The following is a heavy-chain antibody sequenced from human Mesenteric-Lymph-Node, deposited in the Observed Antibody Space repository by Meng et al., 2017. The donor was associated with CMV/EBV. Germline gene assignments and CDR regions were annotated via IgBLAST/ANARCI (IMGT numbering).Heavy chain of an antibody. Sequence: ASVKVSCKASGYTFTGYYMHWVRQAPGQGLEWMGWINPNSGGTNYAQKFQGRVTMTRDTSISTAYMELSRLRSDDTAVYFCARMRGYCSGGSCYSTTPHDYWGQGTLGTVSS. J-gene: IGHJ4*02. D-gene: IGHD2-15*01. CDR2: INPNSGGT. CDR1: GYTFTGYY. V-gene: IGHV1-2*02. CDR3: ARMRGYCSGGSCYSTTPHDY.